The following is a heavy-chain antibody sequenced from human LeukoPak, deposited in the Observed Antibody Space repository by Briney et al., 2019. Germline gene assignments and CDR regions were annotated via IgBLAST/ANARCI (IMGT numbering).Heavy chain of an antibody. J-gene: IGHJ4*02. CDR3: ARDYGGTGYFDY. Sequence: GGSLRLSCAASGFTFSSYAVSWVRQAPGKGPEWVAVIWDDGSEKYYADSVKGRFTISRDNSKNTLYLQMNSLRVDDTAVYYCARDYGGTGYFDYWGQGTLVTVSS. CDR1: GFTFSSYA. V-gene: IGHV3-33*08. CDR2: IWDDGSEK. D-gene: IGHD4-23*01.